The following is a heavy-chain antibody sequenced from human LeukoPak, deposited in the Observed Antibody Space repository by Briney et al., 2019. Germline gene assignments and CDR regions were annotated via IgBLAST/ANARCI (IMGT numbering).Heavy chain of an antibody. CDR2: IWYDGSNK. J-gene: IGHJ3*02. CDR1: GFTFSSYG. Sequence: GGSLRLSCAASGFTFSSYGMHWVRQAPGKGLEWVAVIWYDGSNKYYADSVKGRFTISRDNSKNTLYLQMNSLRAEDTAAYYCARESEQWLARSFDIWGQGTMVTVSS. D-gene: IGHD6-19*01. V-gene: IGHV3-33*01. CDR3: ARESEQWLARSFDI.